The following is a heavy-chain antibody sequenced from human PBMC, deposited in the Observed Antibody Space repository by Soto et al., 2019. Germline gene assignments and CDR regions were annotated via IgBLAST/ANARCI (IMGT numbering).Heavy chain of an antibody. CDR2: IRSKANSYAT. J-gene: IGHJ6*02. D-gene: IGHD3-3*01. CDR1: GFTFSGSA. Sequence: EVQLVESGGGLVQPGGSLKLSCAASGFTFSGSAMHWVRQASGKGLEWVGRIRSKANSYATAYAASVKGRFTISRDDSKNTAYLQMNSLKTEDTAVYYCTRSRGDFWSPYGMDVWGQGTTVTVSS. CDR3: TRSRGDFWSPYGMDV. V-gene: IGHV3-73*02.